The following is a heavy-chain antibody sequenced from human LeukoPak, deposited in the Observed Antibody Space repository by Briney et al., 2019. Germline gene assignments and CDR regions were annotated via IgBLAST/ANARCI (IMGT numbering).Heavy chain of an antibody. Sequence: ASVKVSFKASGYSFTGYYMYWVRQAPGQGLEWMGWINPNSGGTNYAQKFQGRVTMTRDTSISTAYMELSRLRSGDTAVYYCARDGTSVMVDFDYWGQGTLVTVSS. CDR3: ARDGTSVMVDFDY. V-gene: IGHV1-2*02. CDR1: GYSFTGYY. CDR2: INPNSGGT. J-gene: IGHJ4*02. D-gene: IGHD5-18*01.